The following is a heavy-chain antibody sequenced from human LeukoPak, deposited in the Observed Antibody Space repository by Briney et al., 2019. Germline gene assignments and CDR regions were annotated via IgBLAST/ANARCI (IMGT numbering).Heavy chain of an antibody. Sequence: PGGSLRLSCAASGFHVSSNYMSWVRQPPWKGLELVSVIFTSGSTFYADSVKGRFTISRDISKNTLSLQMNSLRAEDTAMYYCARDPAFISAPPGDYWGLGTLVTVSS. CDR2: IFTSGST. D-gene: IGHD3-10*01. J-gene: IGHJ4*02. V-gene: IGHV3-53*01. CDR3: ARDPAFISAPPGDY. CDR1: GFHVSSNY.